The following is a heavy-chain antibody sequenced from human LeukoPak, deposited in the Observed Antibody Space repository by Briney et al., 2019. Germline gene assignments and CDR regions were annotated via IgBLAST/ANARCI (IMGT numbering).Heavy chain of an antibody. CDR1: GGSISSYY. Sequence: SETLSLTCTVSGGSISSYYWSWIRQPPGKGLEWIGYIYYSGSTNYNPSLKSQVTISVDTSKNQFSLKLSSVTAADTAVYYCARAEDKYYFDYWGQGTLVTVSS. CDR2: IYYSGST. J-gene: IGHJ4*02. CDR3: ARAEDKYYFDY. V-gene: IGHV4-59*01.